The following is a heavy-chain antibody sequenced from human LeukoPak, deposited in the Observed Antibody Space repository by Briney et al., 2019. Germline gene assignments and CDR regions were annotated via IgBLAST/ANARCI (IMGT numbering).Heavy chain of an antibody. CDR3: ARESESSGWYVY. CDR2: ISGDGGST. J-gene: IGHJ4*02. CDR1: GFMFHDYA. Sequence: GGSLGLSGAAPGFMFHDYAIHWVRQAPGKGLEWVSLISGDGGSTFYADSVKGRFTISRDNSKNPLYLQMNSLRSDDTALYYCARESESSGWYVYRVQGTLVTVSS. V-gene: IGHV3-43*02. D-gene: IGHD6-19*01.